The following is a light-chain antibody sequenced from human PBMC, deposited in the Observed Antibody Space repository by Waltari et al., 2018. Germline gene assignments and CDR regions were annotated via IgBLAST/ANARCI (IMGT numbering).Light chain of an antibody. V-gene: IGLV3-10*01. J-gene: IGLJ2*01. Sequence: SYELTQPPSVSVSPGQTARITCSGDALPYKSGYWYQHKSGQAPVLVIYEDNKRRYGIPERVSGSSSVTMVTLTISGAQVEDEGDYYCYSTDRTGKQRVFGGGTKLTVL. CDR3: YSTDRTGKQRV. CDR1: ALPYKS. CDR2: EDN.